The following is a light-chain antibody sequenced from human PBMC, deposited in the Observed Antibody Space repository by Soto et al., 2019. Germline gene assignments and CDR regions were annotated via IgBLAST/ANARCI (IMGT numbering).Light chain of an antibody. CDR3: QQYNSYPRT. J-gene: IGKJ1*01. CDR1: QDIGSS. Sequence: DIKMTQSPSSLSVSVGDRVTITCRASQDIGSSLGWFQQKPGKAPKSLIYAASTLQVGVPSRFSRSGSGTDFILTISSLQPEDFATYYCQQYNSYPRTFGQGTKVEIK. CDR2: AAS. V-gene: IGKV1-16*01.